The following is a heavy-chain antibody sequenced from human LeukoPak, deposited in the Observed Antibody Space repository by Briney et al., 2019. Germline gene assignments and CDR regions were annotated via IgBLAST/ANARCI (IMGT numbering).Heavy chain of an antibody. J-gene: IGHJ6*03. Sequence: SETLSLTCSVSGVYFSSSGCYWGWIRQPPGKGLEWIGSIFYTGNTYYNASLKSRVTISVDTSKNQFSLILSSVTAADTAVYYCARVDFGVSAGERYYSYYMDVWGQGNTVTVSS. D-gene: IGHD3-3*01. CDR3: ARVDFGVSAGERYYSYYMDV. CDR2: IFYTGNT. V-gene: IGHV4-39*07. CDR1: GVYFSSSGCY.